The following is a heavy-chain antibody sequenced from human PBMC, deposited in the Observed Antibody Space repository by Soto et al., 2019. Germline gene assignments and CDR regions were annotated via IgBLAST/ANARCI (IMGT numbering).Heavy chain of an antibody. D-gene: IGHD5-18*01. CDR2: ISYDGSNK. V-gene: IGHV3-30*18. Sequence: GGSLRLSCAASGFTFSSYGMHWVRQAPGKGLEWVAVISYDGSNKYYADSVKGRFTISRDNSKNTLYLQMNSLRAEDTAVYYCAKEFVWGSYGYDAFDIWGQGTMVTVSS. CDR1: GFTFSSYG. CDR3: AKEFVWGSYGYDAFDI. J-gene: IGHJ3*02.